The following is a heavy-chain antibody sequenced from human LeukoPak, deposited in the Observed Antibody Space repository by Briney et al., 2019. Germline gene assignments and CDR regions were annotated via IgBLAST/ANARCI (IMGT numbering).Heavy chain of an antibody. CDR1: GFTFSTYG. D-gene: IGHD2-8*01. V-gene: IGHV3-30*02. Sequence: PGGSLRLSCAASGFTFSTYGMHWVRQAPGKGLEWVAFIRYDGSNKYYADSVKGRFTISRDNSKNTLYLQMNSLRAEDTAVYYCAKPEGYCTNGVCYGEDLWGNFDYWGQGTLVTVSS. CDR2: IRYDGSNK. J-gene: IGHJ4*02. CDR3: AKPEGYCTNGVCYGEDLWGNFDY.